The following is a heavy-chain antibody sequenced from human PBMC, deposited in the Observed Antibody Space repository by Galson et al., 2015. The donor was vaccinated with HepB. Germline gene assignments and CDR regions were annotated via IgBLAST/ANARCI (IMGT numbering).Heavy chain of an antibody. Sequence: SLRLSCAASGFTFSSYAMSWVRQAPGKGLEWVSVIYSGGSTYYADSVKGRFTISRDNSKNTLYLQMNSLRAEDTAVYYCARHSGPWDYFDYWGQGTLVTVSS. J-gene: IGHJ4*02. D-gene: IGHD2-15*01. V-gene: IGHV3-66*04. CDR1: GFTFSSYA. CDR2: IYSGGST. CDR3: ARHSGPWDYFDY.